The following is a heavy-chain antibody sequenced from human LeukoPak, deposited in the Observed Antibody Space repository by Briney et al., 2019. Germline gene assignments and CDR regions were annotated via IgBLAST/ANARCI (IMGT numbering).Heavy chain of an antibody. CDR3: VRDWDHFDFDS. D-gene: IGHD3-9*01. CDR1: GFPFSNYW. V-gene: IGHV3-74*01. CDR2: IKGDGSHT. J-gene: IGHJ5*01. Sequence: GGSLLLSCAASGFPFSNYWMHWVRQAPGKGLVWVSRIKGDGSHTIYADSVKGRFTISRDNAKNTLYLQMKSLRAEDTAVYYCVRDWDHFDFDSWGQGTLVTVSS.